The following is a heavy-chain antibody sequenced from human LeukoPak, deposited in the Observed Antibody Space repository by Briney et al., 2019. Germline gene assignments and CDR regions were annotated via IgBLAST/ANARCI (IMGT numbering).Heavy chain of an antibody. Sequence: GASVKVSCKASGGTFSSYAISWVRQAPGQGLEWMGGIIPIFGTANYAQKFQGRVTITTDESTSTAYMELSSPRSEDTAVHYCARDWSPDTAMGLPGAFDIWGQGTMVTVSS. CDR3: ARDWSPDTAMGLPGAFDI. J-gene: IGHJ3*02. V-gene: IGHV1-69*05. CDR1: GGTFSSYA. CDR2: IIPIFGTA. D-gene: IGHD5-18*01.